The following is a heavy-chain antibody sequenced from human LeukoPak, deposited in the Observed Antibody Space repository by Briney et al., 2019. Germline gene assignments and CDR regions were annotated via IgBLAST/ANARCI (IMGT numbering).Heavy chain of an antibody. V-gene: IGHV3-23*01. D-gene: IGHD3-9*01. CDR1: GFTFSSYA. Sequence: GGSLRLSCAASGFTFSSYAMSWVRQAPGKGLEWVSAISGSDGSTYYADSVKGRFTISRDNSKNTLYLQMNSLRAEDTAVYYCAKLGKYYAILTAYFDYWGQGTLVTVSS. CDR3: AKLGKYYAILTAYFDY. J-gene: IGHJ4*02. CDR2: ISGSDGST.